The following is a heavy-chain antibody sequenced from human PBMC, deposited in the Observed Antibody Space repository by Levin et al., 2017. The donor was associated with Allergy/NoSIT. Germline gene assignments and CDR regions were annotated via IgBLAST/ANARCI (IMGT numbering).Heavy chain of an antibody. CDR2: VIPSDGRT. CDR3: ARERAVIAKDFDL. CDR1: GYTFTSNY. D-gene: IGHD2-21*01. Sequence: EASVKVSCRASGYTFTSNYMHWVRQAPGQGLEWMGLVIPSDGRTIYAQKFQGRVIMTRDTCTSTVYMELSSLRSEDTAIYFCARERAVIAKDFDLRGQGTLVTVSS. J-gene: IGHJ4*02. V-gene: IGHV1-46*01.